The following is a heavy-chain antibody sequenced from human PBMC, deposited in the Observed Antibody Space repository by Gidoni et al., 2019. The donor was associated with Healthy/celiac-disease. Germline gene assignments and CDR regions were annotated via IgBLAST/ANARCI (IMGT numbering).Heavy chain of an antibody. CDR3: ARERGDCSSTSCYGDFDS. Sequence: QVQLVQSGAEVKKPGSAVKAFCKAAGGTFSRYAISGVRQAPGQGLEWMGGIIPIFGTANYAQKFQGTVTFTAYDSTSTSYLDLSSLLSEDTAVYYCARERGDCSSTSCYGDFDSLGQGTLVTVSS. J-gene: IGHJ4*02. D-gene: IGHD2-2*01. CDR1: GGTFSRYA. V-gene: IGHV1-69*01. CDR2: IIPIFGTA.